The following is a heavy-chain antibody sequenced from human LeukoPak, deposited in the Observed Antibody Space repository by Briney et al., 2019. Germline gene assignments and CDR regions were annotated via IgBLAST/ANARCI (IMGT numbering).Heavy chain of an antibody. D-gene: IGHD2-2*01. V-gene: IGHV1-24*01. CDR1: GYTLTELS. Sequence: ASVKVSCKVSGYTLTELSMHWVRQAPGKGLEWMGGFDPEDGETIYAQKFQGRVTMTEDTPTDTAYMELSSLRSEDTAVYYCAAYIVVVPAAINSVTTNFDYWGQGTLVTVSS. CDR3: AAYIVVVPAAINSVTTNFDY. J-gene: IGHJ4*02. CDR2: FDPEDGET.